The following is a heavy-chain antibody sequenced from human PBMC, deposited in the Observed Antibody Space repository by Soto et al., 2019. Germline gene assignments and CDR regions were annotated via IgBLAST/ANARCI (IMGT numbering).Heavy chain of an antibody. Sequence: QITLKESGPTLVKPTQTLTLTCTFSGFSLTTSGVGVGWIRQPPGKALEWLALIYGDDDKRYSPSLKSILTITKDTSKNQVVLTMTNVDPVDTATYYCAHRHSSATFDYWGQGTLVNVS. V-gene: IGHV2-5*02. J-gene: IGHJ4*02. D-gene: IGHD6-19*01. CDR1: GFSLTTSGVG. CDR3: AHRHSSATFDY. CDR2: IYGDDDK.